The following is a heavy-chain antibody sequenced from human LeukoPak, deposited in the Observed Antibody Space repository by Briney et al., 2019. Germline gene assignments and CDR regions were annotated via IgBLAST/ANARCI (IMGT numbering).Heavy chain of an antibody. Sequence: TSETLSLTYTVSGGSISSYHWIWVRQPAGKGLEWIGRINSNGDTVYNPSLKSRATMSLDMTNNQFSLKLSSVTAADTAVYYCARDRGLDGSDQLDSWGPGTLVTVSS. CDR2: INSNGDT. CDR3: ARDRGLDGSDQLDS. CDR1: GGSISSYH. V-gene: IGHV4-4*07. D-gene: IGHD3-10*01. J-gene: IGHJ5*01.